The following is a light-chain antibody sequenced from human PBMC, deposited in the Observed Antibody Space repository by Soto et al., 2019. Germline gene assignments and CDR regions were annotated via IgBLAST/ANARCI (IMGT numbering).Light chain of an antibody. V-gene: IGKV1-5*01. CDR2: DAS. CDR3: QQYKSYLYT. Sequence: DIQMTQSPSTLSASVGDRVTITCRASQSISSWLAWYQQKPGKAPKLLIYDASTLESGVPSRFSGSGSATEFTLTISSLQPDDFASYFCQQYKSYLYTFGQGTKLEIK. CDR1: QSISSW. J-gene: IGKJ2*01.